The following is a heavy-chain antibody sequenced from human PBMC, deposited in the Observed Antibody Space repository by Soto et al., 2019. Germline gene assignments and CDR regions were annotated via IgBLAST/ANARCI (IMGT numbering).Heavy chain of an antibody. V-gene: IGHV3-23*01. CDR2: ISASGGST. J-gene: IGHJ3*02. D-gene: IGHD3-22*01. Sequence: GGSLRLSCAASGFTFSTYAMTWVRQAPGKGLEWVSAISASGGSTYYAESVKGRFTISRDNSKNTLYLQMNSLRVEDTAVYYCARGHGTYYYDSSGYRDAFDIWGQGTMVTVSS. CDR1: GFTFSTYA. CDR3: ARGHGTYYYDSSGYRDAFDI.